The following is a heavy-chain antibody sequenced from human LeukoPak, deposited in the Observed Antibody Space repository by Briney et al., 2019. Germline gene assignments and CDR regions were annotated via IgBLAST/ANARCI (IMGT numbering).Heavy chain of an antibody. V-gene: IGHV4-34*01. Sequence: SETLSLTCAVYGGSFSGYYWSWIRQPPGKGLEGIGETNHSGSTNYNPSLKSRVTISVDTSKNPFSLKLSSVTAADTAVYYCARFVSRGCSSTSCRDYWGQGTLVTVSS. D-gene: IGHD2-2*01. CDR2: TNHSGST. J-gene: IGHJ4*02. CDR1: GGSFSGYY. CDR3: ARFVSRGCSSTSCRDY.